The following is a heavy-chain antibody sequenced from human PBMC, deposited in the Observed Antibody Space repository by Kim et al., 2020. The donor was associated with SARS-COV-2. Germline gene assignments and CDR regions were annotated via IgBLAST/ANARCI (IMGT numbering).Heavy chain of an antibody. CDR1: GGTFSSYA. J-gene: IGHJ6*02. CDR2: IIPIFGTA. Sequence: SVKVSCKASGGTFSSYAISWVRQAPGQGLEWMGGIIPIFGTANYAQKFQGRVTITADESTSTAYMELSSLRSEDTAVYYCARVSRDIVVVVAASIHDYYYGMDVWGQGTTVTVSS. D-gene: IGHD2-15*01. CDR3: ARVSRDIVVVVAASIHDYYYGMDV. V-gene: IGHV1-69*13.